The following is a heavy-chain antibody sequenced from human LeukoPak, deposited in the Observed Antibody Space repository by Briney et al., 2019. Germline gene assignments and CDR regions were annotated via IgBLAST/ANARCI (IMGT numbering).Heavy chain of an antibody. J-gene: IGHJ3*02. V-gene: IGHV3-53*01. CDR1: GFTVSSNY. CDR2: IYSGGST. CDR3: ARDYYYDSRGAFDI. Sequence: GGSLRLSGAASGFTVSSNYMSWVRQAPGKGLEWVSVIYSGGSTYYADSVKGRFTISRDNSKNTLYLQMNSLRAEDTAVYYCARDYYYDSRGAFDIWGQGTMVTVSS. D-gene: IGHD3-22*01.